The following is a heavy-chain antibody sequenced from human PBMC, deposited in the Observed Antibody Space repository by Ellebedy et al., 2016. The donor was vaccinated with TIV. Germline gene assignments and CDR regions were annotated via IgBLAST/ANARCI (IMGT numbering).Heavy chain of an antibody. CDR3: ASPVGWNDVGTSGYYGMDV. D-gene: IGHD1-1*01. Sequence: ASVKVSXXASGGTFSSYAISWVRQAPGQGLEWMGGIIPTFGTADYAQTFQGRVTITADGSTGTAYMELSSLRSEDTAVYYCASPVGWNDVGTSGYYGMDVWGQGTTVTVSS. J-gene: IGHJ6*02. V-gene: IGHV1-69*13. CDR1: GGTFSSYA. CDR2: IIPTFGTA.